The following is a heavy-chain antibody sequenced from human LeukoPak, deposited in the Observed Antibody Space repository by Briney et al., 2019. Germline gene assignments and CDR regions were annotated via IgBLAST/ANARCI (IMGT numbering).Heavy chain of an antibody. CDR1: GFSFSGYG. J-gene: IGHJ4*02. Sequence: PGGSLRLSCAASGFSFSGYGMHWVRQAPGKGLEWVAVIWNDGSNKYYADSVKGRFTISRDTSTNTLYLQLNSLRVDDTAVYFCAKEWRFSSSWYQYYFDYWGQGTLVTVSS. D-gene: IGHD6-13*01. CDR3: AKEWRFSSSWYQYYFDY. CDR2: IWNDGSNK. V-gene: IGHV3-33*03.